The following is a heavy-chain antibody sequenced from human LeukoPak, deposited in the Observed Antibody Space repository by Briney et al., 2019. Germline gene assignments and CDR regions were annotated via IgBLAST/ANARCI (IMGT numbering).Heavy chain of an antibody. CDR3: ARDRRTPRSIAVAGTYYYYYMDV. CDR1: GFTFSIYA. V-gene: IGHV3-23*01. D-gene: IGHD6-19*01. J-gene: IGHJ6*03. Sequence: GGSLRLSCGASGFTFSIYAMSWVRQAPGKGLEWVSAISGSGGSTYYADSVKGRITISRDNSKNTLCLQMNSLRAEDTAVYYCARDRRTPRSIAVAGTYYYYYMDVWGKGTTVTISS. CDR2: ISGSGGST.